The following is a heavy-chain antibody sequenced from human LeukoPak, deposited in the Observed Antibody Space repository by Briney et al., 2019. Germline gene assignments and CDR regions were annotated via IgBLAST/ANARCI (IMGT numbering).Heavy chain of an antibody. D-gene: IGHD6-19*01. CDR3: ARDAPGWVVPFYMDV. V-gene: IGHV3-11*01. Sequence: GGSLRLSCGGSGFFFSDYHMNWIRQAPGKGLESVAYISASGTIFYQADSVRGRFTVSRDNANNSLFLQMDSLRAEDTAVYYCARDAPGWVVPFYMDVWGRGTTVIVSS. CDR2: ISASGTIF. CDR1: GFFFSDYH. J-gene: IGHJ6*03.